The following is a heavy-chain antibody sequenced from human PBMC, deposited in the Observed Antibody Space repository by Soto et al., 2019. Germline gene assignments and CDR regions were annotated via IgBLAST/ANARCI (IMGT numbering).Heavy chain of an antibody. V-gene: IGHV4-4*02. CDR1: GGSINSRYW. CDR2: IYHSGST. Sequence: SETLSLTCAVSGGSINSRYWWSWVRQSPGKGLEWIGEIYHSGSTNYNPSLKSRVTISVDKSKNQFSLNLSSVTAADTAVYYCARDQELELPGLLYYYGMDVWGQGTTVTVSS. CDR3: ARDQELELPGLLYYYGMDV. J-gene: IGHJ6*02. D-gene: IGHD1-26*01.